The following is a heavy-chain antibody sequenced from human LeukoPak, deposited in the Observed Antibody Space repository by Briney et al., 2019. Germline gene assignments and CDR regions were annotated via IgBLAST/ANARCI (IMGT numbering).Heavy chain of an antibody. CDR2: INHSGST. J-gene: IGHJ3*02. Sequence: PSETLSLTCAVYGGSFSGYYWSWIRQPPGKGLEWIGEINHSGSTNYNPSLKSRVTISVDTSKNQFSLKLSSVTAADTAVYYCASQTGSYGLDAFDIWGQGTMVTVSS. D-gene: IGHD1-26*01. V-gene: IGHV4-34*01. CDR1: GGSFSGYY. CDR3: ASQTGSYGLDAFDI.